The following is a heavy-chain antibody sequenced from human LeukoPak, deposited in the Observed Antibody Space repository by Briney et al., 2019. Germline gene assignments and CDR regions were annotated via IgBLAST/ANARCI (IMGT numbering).Heavy chain of an antibody. D-gene: IGHD3-22*01. V-gene: IGHV4-59*01. J-gene: IGHJ4*02. CDR1: GGSISSYY. CDR2: IYHSGST. CDR3: ARSGASSGYYYLNY. Sequence: SETLSLTCTVSGGSISSYYWSWIRQPPGKGLEWIGFIYHSGSTNYNPSLKSRVTISVDTSKKEFSLKLSSVTTADTAVYYCARSGASSGYYYLNYWGRGTLVTVSS.